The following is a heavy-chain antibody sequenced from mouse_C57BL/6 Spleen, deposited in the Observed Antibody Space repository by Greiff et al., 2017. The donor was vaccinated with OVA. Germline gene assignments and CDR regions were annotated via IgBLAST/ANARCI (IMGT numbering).Heavy chain of an antibody. CDR2: IWWDDDK. Sequence: QVTLKESGPGILQPSQTLSLTCSFSGFSLSTFGMGVGWIRQPSGKGLEWLAHIWWDDDKYYNPALKSRLTISKDTSKNQVFLKIANVDTADTATYYCARMDGQDWRHAAEGFAYWGQGTLVTVSA. D-gene: IGHD1-2*01. CDR1: GFSLSTFGMG. CDR3: ARMDGQDWRHAAEGFAY. J-gene: IGHJ3*01. V-gene: IGHV8-8*01.